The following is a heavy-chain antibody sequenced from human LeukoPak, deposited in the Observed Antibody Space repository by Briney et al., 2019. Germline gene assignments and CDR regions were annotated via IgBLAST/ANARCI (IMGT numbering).Heavy chain of an antibody. D-gene: IGHD1/OR15-1a*01. CDR1: GDSISSSDW. Sequence: SETLSLTCAVSGDSISSSDWWIWVRQPPGKRLEWIGEIFHGGSTYYNPALKSRVTMSVDKSKNQFSLNLSSVTAADTAVYFCARKKQHYDALDIWGQGTMVTVSS. CDR3: ARKKQHYDALDI. V-gene: IGHV4-4*02. CDR2: IFHGGST. J-gene: IGHJ3*02.